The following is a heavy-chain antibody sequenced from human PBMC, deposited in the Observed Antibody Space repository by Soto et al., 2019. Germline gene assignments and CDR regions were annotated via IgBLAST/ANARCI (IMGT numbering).Heavy chain of an antibody. J-gene: IGHJ4*02. CDR2: IYAGGSP. D-gene: IGHD7-27*01. CDR3: TRGPSGDKVDY. Sequence: QVQLQESGPGLVKPSQTLSLTCTVSGDSISSRDYCWSWIRQSPDKGLEWIGHIYAGGSPYNNPSHTSRVSISVDTSKNQFFLKLNSVSVADTAVYYCTRGPSGDKVDYWGQGTLVTVSS. V-gene: IGHV4-30-4*01. CDR1: GDSISSRDYC.